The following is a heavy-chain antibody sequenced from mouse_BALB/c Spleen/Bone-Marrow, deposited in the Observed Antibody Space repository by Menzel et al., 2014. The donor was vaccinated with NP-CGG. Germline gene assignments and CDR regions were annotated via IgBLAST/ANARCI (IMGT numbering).Heavy chain of an antibody. Sequence: EVQLQQSGGGLVKPGGSLKLSCAASGFAFSNYDMSWVRQTPEKRLEWVEYISSGGGSTYYPDTMKGRFTISRDNAKDTLYLQMSNLKSYDTAMYYCAIHWTVSWFAYWGQGTLLTVSS. CDR2: ISSGGGST. CDR1: GFAFSNYD. V-gene: IGHV5-12-1*01. CDR3: AIHWTVSWFAY. J-gene: IGHJ3*01.